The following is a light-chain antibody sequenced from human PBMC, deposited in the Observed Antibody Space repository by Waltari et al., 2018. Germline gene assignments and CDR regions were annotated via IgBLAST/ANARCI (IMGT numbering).Light chain of an antibody. J-gene: IGKJ1*01. Sequence: DIQMAQSPSTLSASVGDRVTITCRASQSISSWLAWYQQKPGKAPNLLIYKASDLESGVRSRGSGSGTATDLTLSIRGLQPDDFATYLGQQYNSFPWTFGEGTKVEIK. CDR2: KAS. V-gene: IGKV1-5*03. CDR1: QSISSW. CDR3: QQYNSFPWT.